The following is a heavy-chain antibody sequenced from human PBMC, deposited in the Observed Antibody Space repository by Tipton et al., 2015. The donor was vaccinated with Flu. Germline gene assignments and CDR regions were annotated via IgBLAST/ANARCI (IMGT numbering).Heavy chain of an antibody. CDR1: GGSISSYY. J-gene: IGHJ6*02. CDR3: ARDLKYSHYYYGMDV. CDR2: IYYSGST. D-gene: IGHD2-21*01. V-gene: IGHV4-59*01. Sequence: TLSLTCTVSGGSISSYYWSWIRQPPGKGLEWIGYIYYSGSTNYNPSLKSRVTISVDTSKNQFSLKLSSVTAADTAVYYCARDLKYSHYYYGMDVWGQGTTVTVSS.